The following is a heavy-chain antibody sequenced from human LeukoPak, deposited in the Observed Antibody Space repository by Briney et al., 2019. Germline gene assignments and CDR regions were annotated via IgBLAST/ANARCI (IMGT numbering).Heavy chain of an antibody. D-gene: IGHD5-12*01. V-gene: IGHV1-2*02. J-gene: IGHJ4*02. CDR1: GYTFTGYY. CDR3: ATAVLYGGNDFDY. Sequence: ASVKVSCKASGYTFTGYYMHWVRQAPGQGLEWMGWINPNSGVTKFAQRFQGRGTMTRDTSTSTAYLDLSSLRSDDTAVYYCATAVLYGGNDFDYWGQGTLVTVSS. CDR2: INPNSGVT.